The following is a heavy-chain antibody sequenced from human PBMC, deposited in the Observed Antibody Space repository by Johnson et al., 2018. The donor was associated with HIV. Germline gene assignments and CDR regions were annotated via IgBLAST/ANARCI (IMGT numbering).Heavy chain of an antibody. CDR3: AKTLGFGTEDTFDL. Sequence: VQLVESGGGLVQPGGSLRLSCAASGFTFSNYDMHWVRQVTGKCLEWVSSIGTTGDTYYPGSVKGRFTISRENAKNSLYLQLNNLRAGDTAVYYCAKTLGFGTEDTFDLWGQGTMVTVSS. CDR1: GFTFSNYD. V-gene: IGHV3-13*01. J-gene: IGHJ3*01. CDR2: IGTTGDT. D-gene: IGHD3-10*01.